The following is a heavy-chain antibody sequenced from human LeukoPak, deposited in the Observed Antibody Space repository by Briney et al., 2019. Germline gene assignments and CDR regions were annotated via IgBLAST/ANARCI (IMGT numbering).Heavy chain of an antibody. V-gene: IGHV4-39*07. J-gene: IGHJ4*02. CDR2: IYYSGST. CDR1: GGSMSSSSYY. CDR3: ARGRYYFDY. Sequence: SETLSLTCTVSGGSMSSSSYYWGWLRQPPGKGLEWIGSIYYSGSTYYNPSLKSRVTISVDTSKDQFSLKLSSVTAADTAVYYCARGRYYFDYWGQGTLVTVSS.